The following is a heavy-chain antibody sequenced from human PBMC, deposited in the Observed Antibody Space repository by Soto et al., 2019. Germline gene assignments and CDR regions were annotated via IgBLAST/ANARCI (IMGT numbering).Heavy chain of an antibody. CDR3: ARSGIAVAADSFDI. Sequence: LRLSCAASGFTFSSYGMHWVRQAPGKGLEWVAVIWYDGSNKYYADSVKGRFTISRDNSKNTLYLQMNSLRAEDTAVYYCARSGIAVAADSFDIWGQGTMVTVSS. D-gene: IGHD6-19*01. V-gene: IGHV3-33*01. J-gene: IGHJ3*02. CDR1: GFTFSSYG. CDR2: IWYDGSNK.